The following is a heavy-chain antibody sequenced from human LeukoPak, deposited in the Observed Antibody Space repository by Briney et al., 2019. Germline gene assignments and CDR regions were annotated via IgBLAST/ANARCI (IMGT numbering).Heavy chain of an antibody. CDR3: ATTFGGGIVQY. Sequence: PGGSLRLSCVVPGVTLGSYWMSWVRQAPGKGLEWVATIKPDGSDKNYVDSVTGRFTVSRDNPKTSLYLQMNSLRAEDTAVYYCATTFGGGIVQYWGQGILVTVSS. J-gene: IGHJ4*02. V-gene: IGHV3-7*01. CDR2: IKPDGSDK. CDR1: GVTLGSYW. D-gene: IGHD3-16*02.